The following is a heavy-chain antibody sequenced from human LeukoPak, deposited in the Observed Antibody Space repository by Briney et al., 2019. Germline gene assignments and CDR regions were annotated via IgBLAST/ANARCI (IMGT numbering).Heavy chain of an antibody. CDR3: AIEDSSGYYAY. Sequence: SETLSLTCTVSGGSISSYYWSWIRQPPGKGLEWIGYIYYSGSTNCNPSLKSRVTISVDTSKNQFSLKLSSVTAADTAVYYCAIEDSSGYYAYWGQGTLVTVSS. CDR1: GGSISSYY. J-gene: IGHJ4*02. V-gene: IGHV4-59*01. CDR2: IYYSGST. D-gene: IGHD3-22*01.